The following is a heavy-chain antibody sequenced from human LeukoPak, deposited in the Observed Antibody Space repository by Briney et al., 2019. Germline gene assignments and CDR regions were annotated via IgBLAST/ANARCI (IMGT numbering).Heavy chain of an antibody. V-gene: IGHV3-9*01. Sequence: PGRSLRLSCAASGFTFDDYAMHWVRQAPGKGLEWVSVISWNSGSITYADSVKGRFTISRDNAKNSLYLQMNSLRAEDTALYYCARVNAGTNDYWGQGTLVTVSS. CDR1: GFTFDDYA. CDR2: ISWNSGSI. CDR3: ARVNAGTNDY. D-gene: IGHD1-1*01. J-gene: IGHJ4*02.